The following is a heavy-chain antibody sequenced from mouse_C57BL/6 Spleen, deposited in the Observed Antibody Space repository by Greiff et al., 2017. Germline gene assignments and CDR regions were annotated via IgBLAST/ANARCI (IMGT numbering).Heavy chain of an antibody. J-gene: IGHJ3*01. CDR2: IYPGSGST. CDR1: GYTFTSYW. Sequence: QVQLQQPGAELVKPGASVKMSCKASGYTFTSYWITWVKQRPGQGLEWIGDIYPGSGSTNYNEKFKSKATLTVDTSSSTAYMQLSSLTSEDSAVHYCARSRQLRLCFAYWGQGTLVTVSA. D-gene: IGHD3-2*02. CDR3: ARSRQLRLCFAY. V-gene: IGHV1-55*01.